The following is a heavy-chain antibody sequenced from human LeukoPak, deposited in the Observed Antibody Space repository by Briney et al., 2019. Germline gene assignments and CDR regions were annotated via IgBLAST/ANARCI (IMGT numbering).Heavy chain of an antibody. CDR3: ARLRLGAVAGQVFDY. Sequence: KPSETLSLTCTVSGGSISSSSYYWGWIRQPPGKGLECIGCIYYSGRTYYNPAHKSRLTIHVHKSNKQFSLKLNSRTAADTAVYYCARLRLGAVAGQVFDYWGQGTLVTVSS. V-gene: IGHV4-39*01. CDR2: IYYSGRT. CDR1: GGSISSSSYY. D-gene: IGHD6-19*01. J-gene: IGHJ4*02.